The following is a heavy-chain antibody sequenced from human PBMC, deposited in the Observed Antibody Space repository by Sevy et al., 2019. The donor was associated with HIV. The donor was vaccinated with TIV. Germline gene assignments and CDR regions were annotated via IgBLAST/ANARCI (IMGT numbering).Heavy chain of an antibody. CDR1: GASISTYR. V-gene: IGHV4-59*01. D-gene: IGHD5-12*01. CDR2: WIGYSGST. J-gene: IGHJ6*03. CDR3: ARDLRAYSGYDTDYYYYYMDV. Sequence: SETLSLICTVSGASISTYRWSWVRQPPGKGLEWIGQWIGYSGSTDYNPSLKSRVTISADTSDNGLSLEVSSVTAEDTAVYFCARDLRAYSGYDTDYYYYYMDVWGKGTTVTVSS.